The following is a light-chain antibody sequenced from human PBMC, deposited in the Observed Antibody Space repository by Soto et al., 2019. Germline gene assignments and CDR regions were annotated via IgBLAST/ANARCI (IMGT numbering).Light chain of an antibody. CDR1: QGIATG. Sequence: IQLTQSPSSLSASIRDTVSITCRASQGIATGLAWYQQKPGKAPKLLIYAASTLESGVPSRFSATVSGTEFSLTITSLQPEDFATYYCQQLFDSPITFGQGTRLEI. CDR2: AAS. CDR3: QQLFDSPIT. V-gene: IGKV1-9*01. J-gene: IGKJ5*01.